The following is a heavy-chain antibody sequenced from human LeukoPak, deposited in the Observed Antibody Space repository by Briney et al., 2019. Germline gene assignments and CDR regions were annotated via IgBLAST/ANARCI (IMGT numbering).Heavy chain of an antibody. CDR1: GASFSGYY. Sequence: PSETLSLTCAVYGASFSGYYWTWIRQPPGKGLEWIGEIDHSGSTNYNPSLKSRVTISVDTSKNQFSLKLSSVTAADTAVYYCARRSRIFDYWGQGTLVTVSS. J-gene: IGHJ4*02. V-gene: IGHV4-34*01. CDR2: IDHSGST. CDR3: ARRSRIFDY.